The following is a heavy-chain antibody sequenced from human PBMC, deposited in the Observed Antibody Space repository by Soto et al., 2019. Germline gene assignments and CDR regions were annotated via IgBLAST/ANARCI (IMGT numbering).Heavy chain of an antibody. CDR2: IYYSGST. V-gene: IGHV4-59*01. Sequence: PSETLSLTCTVSGGSISSYYWSWIRQPPGKGLEWIGYIYYSGSTNYNPSLKSRVTISVDTSKNQFSLKLSSVTAADTAVYYCAREEGLWFGDSYLDYWGQGTLVTVS. J-gene: IGHJ4*02. CDR3: AREEGLWFGDSYLDY. CDR1: GGSISSYY. D-gene: IGHD3-10*01.